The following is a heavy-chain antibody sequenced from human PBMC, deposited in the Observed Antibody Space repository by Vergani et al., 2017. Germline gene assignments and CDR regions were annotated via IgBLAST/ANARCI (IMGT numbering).Heavy chain of an antibody. Sequence: EVQLVESGGGLVQPGGSLRLSCAASGFTFSSYSMNWVRQAPGKGLEWVSYISSSSSTIYYADSGKGRFTISRDNAKNSLYLQMNSLRAEDTAVYYCARDGSGPYCSGGSCYSRGLYYYYGMDVWGQGTTVTVSS. CDR2: ISSSSSTI. CDR3: ARDGSGPYCSGGSCYSRGLYYYYGMDV. CDR1: GFTFSSYS. D-gene: IGHD2-15*01. J-gene: IGHJ6*02. V-gene: IGHV3-48*01.